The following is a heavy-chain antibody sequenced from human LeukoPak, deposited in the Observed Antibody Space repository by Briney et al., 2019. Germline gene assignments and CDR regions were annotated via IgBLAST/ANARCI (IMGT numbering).Heavy chain of an antibody. CDR1: GFTFSING. J-gene: IGHJ4*02. CDR2: ISIGGDTT. V-gene: IGHV3-23*01. CDR3: AKEIRPSDC. Sequence: GGSLRLSCAASGFTFSINGTCWVRQAPGRGLEWCSSISIGGDTTYSDSVKGRFTISRDNSKNTLYLQLDSLRAEDTAIYYCAKEIRPSDCWGQGTLVTVSS. D-gene: IGHD4-17*01.